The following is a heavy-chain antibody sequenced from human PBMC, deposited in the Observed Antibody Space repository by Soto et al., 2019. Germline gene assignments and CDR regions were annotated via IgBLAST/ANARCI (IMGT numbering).Heavy chain of an antibody. Sequence: GGSLRLSCAASGFTFSNYAIHWVRQAPGKGLEWVSVIWYDGSNKYYADSVKGRFTISRDNSKNTLYLQMNSLRAEDTAVYYCARTQLKYYYDSSGYYRGWFDPWGQGTLVTVSS. CDR2: IWYDGSNK. CDR3: ARTQLKYYYDSSGYYRGWFDP. D-gene: IGHD3-22*01. V-gene: IGHV3-33*01. CDR1: GFTFSNYA. J-gene: IGHJ5*02.